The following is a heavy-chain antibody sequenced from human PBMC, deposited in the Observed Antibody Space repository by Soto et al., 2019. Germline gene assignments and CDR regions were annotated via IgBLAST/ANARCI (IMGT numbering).Heavy chain of an antibody. Sequence: EVQLLESGGGLEQPGGSLRLSCAASGFIFSSSAMSWVRQAPGKGLEWVSGISGDGDNTNYADSVTGRFTISRDNSKNTLYLQMNSLRVEDTALYYCAKGHADYGFTPNDYGMDVWGQGTTVTVSS. CDR2: ISGDGDNT. J-gene: IGHJ6*02. CDR3: AKGHADYGFTPNDYGMDV. CDR1: GFIFSSSA. V-gene: IGHV3-23*01. D-gene: IGHD4-17*01.